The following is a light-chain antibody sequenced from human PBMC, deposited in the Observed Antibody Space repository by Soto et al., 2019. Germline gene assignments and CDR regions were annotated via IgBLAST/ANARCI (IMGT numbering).Light chain of an antibody. Sequence: EIVMTQSPATLSVSPGERATLSCRASQSVSRTLAWYQQKPGQAPRLLIYGASTRATGIPARFSGSGSGTEFTLTISSLQSEDFAVYYCQQYNNWPQTFGQGTKLEIK. V-gene: IGKV3-15*01. CDR2: GAS. J-gene: IGKJ2*01. CDR3: QQYNNWPQT. CDR1: QSVSRT.